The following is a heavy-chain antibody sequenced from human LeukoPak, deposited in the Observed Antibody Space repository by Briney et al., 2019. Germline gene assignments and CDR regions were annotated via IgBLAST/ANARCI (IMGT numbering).Heavy chain of an antibody. J-gene: IGHJ4*02. CDR2: ISGSGGNT. Sequence: PGGSLRLSCAASGFTFSSYAMSWARQAPGKGLEWVSAISGSGGNTYYADSVKGRFTISRDNSKNTLYLQMNSLRAEDTAVYYCAKRKIDNSGFDYWGQGTLVTVSS. CDR1: GFTFSSYA. V-gene: IGHV3-23*01. CDR3: AKRKIDNSGFDY. D-gene: IGHD6-19*01.